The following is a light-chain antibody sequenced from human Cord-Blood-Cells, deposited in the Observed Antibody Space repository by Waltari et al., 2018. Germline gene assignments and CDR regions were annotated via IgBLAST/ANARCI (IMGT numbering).Light chain of an antibody. CDR1: QSVSSY. CDR3: QQRSNWPIT. J-gene: IGKJ5*01. CDR2: DAS. Sequence: EIVLTQSPATLSLSPGERDTLSRRASQSVSSYLAWYQQKPGQAPRLLIYDASSRATVSPAKFSGSGCGTDVTLTISRLEREDLAVYYCQQRSNWPITFGQGTRLEIK. V-gene: IGKV3-11*01.